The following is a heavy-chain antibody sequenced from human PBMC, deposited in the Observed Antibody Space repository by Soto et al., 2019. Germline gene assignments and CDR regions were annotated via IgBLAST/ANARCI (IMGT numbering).Heavy chain of an antibody. J-gene: IGHJ4*02. CDR2: ISAYNGNT. CDR1: GYTFTSYG. Sequence: ASVKVSCKASGYTFTSYGISWVRQAPGQGLEWMGWISAYNGNTKYEQKPQGRVTMTTDTSTSTAYMELRSLRSDDTAVYYCARDASVGLFDYWGQGTLVTVSS. D-gene: IGHD1-26*01. V-gene: IGHV1-18*01. CDR3: ARDASVGLFDY.